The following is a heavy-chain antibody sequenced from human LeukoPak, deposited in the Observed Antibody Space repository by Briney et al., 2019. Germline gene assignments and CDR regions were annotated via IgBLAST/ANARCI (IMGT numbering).Heavy chain of an antibody. CDR2: ISSSGSTI. J-gene: IGHJ4*02. CDR3: ARDDNWNDVGFDY. V-gene: IGHV3-48*03. Sequence: PGGSLRLSCAASGFTFSSCEMNWVRQAPGKGLEWVSYISSSGSTIYYADSVKGRFTISRDNAKNSLYLQMNSLRAEDTAVYYCARDDNWNDVGFDYWGQGTLVTVSS. CDR1: GFTFSSCE. D-gene: IGHD1-20*01.